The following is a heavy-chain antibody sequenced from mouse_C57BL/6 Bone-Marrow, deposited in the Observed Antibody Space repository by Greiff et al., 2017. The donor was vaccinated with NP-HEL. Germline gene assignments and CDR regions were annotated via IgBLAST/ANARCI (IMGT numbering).Heavy chain of an antibody. Sequence: DVHLVESGGGLVQPGGSMKLSCAASGFTFSDAWMDWVRQSPEKGLEWVAEIRNKANNHATYYAESVKGRFTISRDDSKSSVYLQMNSLRAEDTGIYYCTGGGPGSSWGYAMDYWGQGTSVTVSS. CDR3: TGGGPGSSWGYAMDY. CDR2: IRNKANNHAT. V-gene: IGHV6-6*01. J-gene: IGHJ4*01. CDR1: GFTFSDAW. D-gene: IGHD1-1*01.